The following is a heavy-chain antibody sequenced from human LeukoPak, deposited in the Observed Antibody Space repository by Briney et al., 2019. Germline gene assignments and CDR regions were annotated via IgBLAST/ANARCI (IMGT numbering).Heavy chain of an antibody. CDR2: INHSGST. CDR1: GGSFSGYY. J-gene: IGHJ3*02. CDR3: ATWEVAGTVAFDI. V-gene: IGHV4-34*01. D-gene: IGHD6-19*01. Sequence: KPSETLSLTCAVYGGSFSGYYWSWIRQPPGKGLEWIGEINHSGSTNYNPSLKSRVTISVDTSKNQFSLKLSSVTAADTAVYYCATWEVAGTVAFDIWGQGTMVTVSS.